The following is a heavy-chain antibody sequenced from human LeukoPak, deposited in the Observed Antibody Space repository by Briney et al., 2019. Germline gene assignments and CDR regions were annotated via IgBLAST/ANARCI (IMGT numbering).Heavy chain of an antibody. V-gene: IGHV1-18*01. Sequence: ASVKVSRTASGYTFTCYGISWVRPAPGQGLEWMGWISVYNDNTNYAQKLQGRVTMTTDTSTTTAYMELRSLTSDDTAVYFCARDRGDYYLDYWGQGTLVSVSS. J-gene: IGHJ4*02. CDR1: GYTFTCYG. CDR2: ISVYNDNT. D-gene: IGHD6-25*01. CDR3: ARDRGDYYLDY.